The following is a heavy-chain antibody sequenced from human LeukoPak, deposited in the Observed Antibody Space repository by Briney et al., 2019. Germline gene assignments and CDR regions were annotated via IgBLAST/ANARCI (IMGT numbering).Heavy chain of an antibody. J-gene: IGHJ6*02. CDR2: INHSGST. CDR1: GGSFSGYY. D-gene: IGHD2-21*02. CDR3: ARGGATSGHIVVVTAIRTRYYYYGMDV. V-gene: IGHV4-34*01. Sequence: SETLSLTCAVYGGSFSGYYWSWIRQPPGKGPEWIGEINHSGSTNYNPSLKSRVTISVDTSKNQFSLKLSSVTAADTAVYYCARGGATSGHIVVVTAIRTRYYYYGMDVWGQGTTVTVSS.